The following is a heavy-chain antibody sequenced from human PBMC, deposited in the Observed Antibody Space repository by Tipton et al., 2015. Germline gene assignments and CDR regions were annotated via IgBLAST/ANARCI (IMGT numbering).Heavy chain of an antibody. CDR1: GGSISSSGYY. D-gene: IGHD1-7*01. V-gene: IGHV4-61*08. CDR3: ARWNYFAWYFDL. J-gene: IGHJ2*01. CDR2: IYYSGST. Sequence: TLSLTCTVSGGSISSSGYYWSWIRQPPGKGLEWIGNIYYSGSTKYNPSLKSRVTISVDTSKNQFSLKLSSVTAADTAVYYCARWNYFAWYFDLWGRGTLVTVSS.